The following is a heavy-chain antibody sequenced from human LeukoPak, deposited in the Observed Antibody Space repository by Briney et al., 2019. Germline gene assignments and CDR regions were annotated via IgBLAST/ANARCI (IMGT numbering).Heavy chain of an antibody. D-gene: IGHD2/OR15-2a*01. J-gene: IGHJ4*02. CDR3: ARVLSDY. CDR2: ISSSSSYI. CDR1: GFSFSTCS. V-gene: IGHV3-21*01. Sequence: PGGSLRLSCAASGFSFSTCSMNWVRQAPGKGLEWVSSISSSSSYIYYADSVKGRFTISRDNAKNSVYLEMNSLRVEDTAVYYCARVLSDYWGQGTLVTVSS.